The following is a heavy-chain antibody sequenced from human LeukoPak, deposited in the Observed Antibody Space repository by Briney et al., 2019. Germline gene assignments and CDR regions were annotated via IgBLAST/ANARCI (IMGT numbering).Heavy chain of an antibody. CDR2: IYSGGST. CDR3: ARENPNYFDY. D-gene: IGHD1-14*01. Sequence: GGSLRLSCAASGFTVSSSYMSWVRQAPGKGLEWVSVIYSGGSTYYAESVKGRFTISRDSSKNTLYLQMNSLRVEDTAVYYCARENPNYFDYWGQGTLVIVSS. J-gene: IGHJ4*02. CDR1: GFTVSSSY. V-gene: IGHV3-53*01.